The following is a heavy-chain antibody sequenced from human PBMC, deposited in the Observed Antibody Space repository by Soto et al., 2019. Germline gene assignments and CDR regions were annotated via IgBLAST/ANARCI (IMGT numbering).Heavy chain of an antibody. J-gene: IGHJ4*02. Sequence: EVRLVETGGGLIQPGGSLRLSCAASGFSVSTNYMSWVRQAPGKGLEWVSVIYSDGSTYYADSVKGRVTISRDNSKNTLYLEMNSLRVEDTAIYYCAKADESRGYDLEYWGQGTLVTVSS. CDR3: AKADESRGYDLEY. CDR1: GFSVSTNY. V-gene: IGHV3-53*02. CDR2: IYSDGST. D-gene: IGHD3-22*01.